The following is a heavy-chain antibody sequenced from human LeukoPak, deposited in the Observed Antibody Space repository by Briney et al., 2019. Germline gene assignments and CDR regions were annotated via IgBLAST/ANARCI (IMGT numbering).Heavy chain of an antibody. J-gene: IGHJ4*02. CDR1: GGPVSGYY. V-gene: IGHV4-59*02. CDR2: IYYNGRT. D-gene: IGHD3-9*01. Sequence: PSETLSLTCTVSGGPVSGYYWNWIRQPPGKGLEWIGYIYYNGRTNYNPSLKSRVTISVDTSKNQFSLKLSSVTVADTAVYYCAGTRYFAWLLPELDYWGQGSLVTVSS. CDR3: AGTRYFAWLLPELDY.